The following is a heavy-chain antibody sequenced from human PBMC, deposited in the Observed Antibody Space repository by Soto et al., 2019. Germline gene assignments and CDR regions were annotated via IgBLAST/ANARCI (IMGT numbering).Heavy chain of an antibody. V-gene: IGHV1-18*01. CDR1: GYTFTSYG. D-gene: IGHD3-9*01. CDR3: ARGTSPDYDILTGYYTLPLIDY. CDR2: ISAYNGNT. J-gene: IGHJ4*02. Sequence: ASVKVSCKASGYTFTSYGISWVRQAPGQGLEWMGWISAYNGNTNYAQKLQGRVTMTTDTSTSTAYMELRSLRSDDTAVYYCARGTSPDYDILTGYYTLPLIDYWGQGTLVTVSS.